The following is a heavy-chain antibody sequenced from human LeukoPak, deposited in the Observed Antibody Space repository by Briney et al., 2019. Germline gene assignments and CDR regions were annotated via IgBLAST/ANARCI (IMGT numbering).Heavy chain of an antibody. Sequence: GGSLRLSYAASGFTFSSYGMHWVRQAPGKGLEWVAFIRYDGSNKYYADSVKGRFTISRDNSKNTLYLQMNSLRAEDTAVYYCAKLTTVTTRTGDYWGQGTLVTVSS. V-gene: IGHV3-30*02. CDR1: GFTFSSYG. CDR2: IRYDGSNK. CDR3: AKLTTVTTRTGDY. D-gene: IGHD4-11*01. J-gene: IGHJ4*02.